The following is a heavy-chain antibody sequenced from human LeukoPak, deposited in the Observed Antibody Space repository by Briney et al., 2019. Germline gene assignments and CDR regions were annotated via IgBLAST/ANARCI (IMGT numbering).Heavy chain of an antibody. CDR3: ARGGGAAAGQKFDY. CDR1: GGSISSGSYY. D-gene: IGHD6-13*01. J-gene: IGHJ4*02. CDR2: IYTSGST. V-gene: IGHV4-61*02. Sequence: SETLSLTCTVSGGSISSGSYYWSWIRQPAGKGLEWMGRIYTSGSTNYNPPLKSRVTISVDTSKNQFSLKLSSVTAADTAVYYCARGGGAAAGQKFDYWGQGTLVTVSS.